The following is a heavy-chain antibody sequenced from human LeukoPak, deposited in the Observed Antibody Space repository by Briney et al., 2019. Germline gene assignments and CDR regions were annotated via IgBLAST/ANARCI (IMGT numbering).Heavy chain of an antibody. Sequence: GGSLRLSCAASGFSFSTSMMSWVSRAPGQGLEWVSTIVHGAETTYYADSVRGRFTISRDDFKDTLYLQMNSLRAEDTAIYYCTKRDGQSFDYWGQGALVTVSS. V-gene: IGHV3-23*01. CDR1: GFSFSTSM. CDR2: IVHGAETT. CDR3: TKRDGQSFDY. D-gene: IGHD5-24*01. J-gene: IGHJ4*02.